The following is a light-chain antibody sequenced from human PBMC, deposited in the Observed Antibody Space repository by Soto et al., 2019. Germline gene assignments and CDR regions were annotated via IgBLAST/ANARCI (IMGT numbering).Light chain of an antibody. Sequence: QSVLTQPPSVPGTPGQKVTISCSGSTSNVGRNYVYWYQQVPGTAPKLLIYRNDRRPSGVPDRFSGSKSDTSASLAISGLRAEDGVDYYCASWDDNLSGVVFGGGTQLTVL. CDR2: RND. V-gene: IGLV1-47*01. CDR3: ASWDDNLSGVV. CDR1: TSNVGRNY. J-gene: IGLJ2*01.